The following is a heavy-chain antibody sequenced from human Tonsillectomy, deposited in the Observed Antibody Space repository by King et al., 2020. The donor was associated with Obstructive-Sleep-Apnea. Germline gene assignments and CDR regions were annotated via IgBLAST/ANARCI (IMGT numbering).Heavy chain of an antibody. CDR1: GYSFTSYW. D-gene: IGHD3-10*01. J-gene: IGHJ4*02. CDR3: ARRRVYGSGSYYFDY. V-gene: IGHV5-51*01. Sequence: LVQSGAELKKPGESLKISCKGSGYSFTSYWIGWVRQMPGKGREWMWIIYPGYSDTSYSPSFQGQVNISADNSISTAYLQWSFLNAADTAMYYCARRRVYGSGSYYFDYWGQGTLVTVSS. CDR2: IYPGYSDT.